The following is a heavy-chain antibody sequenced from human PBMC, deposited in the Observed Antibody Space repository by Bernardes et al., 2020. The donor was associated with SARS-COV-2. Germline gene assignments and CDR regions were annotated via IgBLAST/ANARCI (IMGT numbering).Heavy chain of an antibody. Sequence: ASVKVVCKASGYTFTSYGISWVRQAPGQGLEWMGWISADSVNTDYAEKFQGRVTMTTDTSTSTAYMELRRLRSDDTAVYYCATVVGYTYGGGWFDPWGQGTLVIVSS. D-gene: IGHD5-18*01. CDR1: GYTFTSYG. J-gene: IGHJ5*02. CDR2: ISADSVNT. V-gene: IGHV1-18*01. CDR3: ATVVGYTYGGGWFDP.